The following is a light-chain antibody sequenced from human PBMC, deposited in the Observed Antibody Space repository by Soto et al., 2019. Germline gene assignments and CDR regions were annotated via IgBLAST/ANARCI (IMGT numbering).Light chain of an antibody. J-gene: IGLJ2*01. CDR1: SSNVGGYNY. V-gene: IGLV2-11*01. Sequence: QSALTQPRSVSGSPGQSVTISCTGTSSNVGGYNYVSWYQQHPGKAPKLMIYDVSKRPSGVPDRFSGSKSANTASLTISGLQAEDEADYSCCSFAGGCLEFGGGPSSPS. CDR3: CSFAGGCLE. CDR2: DVS.